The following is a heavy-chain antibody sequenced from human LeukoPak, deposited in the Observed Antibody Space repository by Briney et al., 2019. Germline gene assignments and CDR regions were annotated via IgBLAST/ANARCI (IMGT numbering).Heavy chain of an antibody. CDR2: ISYDGSNK. CDR1: GFTFSSYA. CDR3: ARDPPMGYCSGGSCYYFDY. J-gene: IGHJ4*02. Sequence: GGSLGLSCAASGFTFSSYAMHWVRQAPGKGLEWVAVISYDGSNKYYADSVKGRFTISRDNSKNTLYLQMNSLRAEDTAVYYCARDPPMGYCSGGSCYYFDYWGQGTLVTVSS. D-gene: IGHD2-15*01. V-gene: IGHV3-30-3*01.